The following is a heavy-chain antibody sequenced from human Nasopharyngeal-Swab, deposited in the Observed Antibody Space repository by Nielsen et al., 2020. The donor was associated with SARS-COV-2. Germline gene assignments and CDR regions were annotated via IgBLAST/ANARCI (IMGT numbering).Heavy chain of an antibody. CDR3: ARETGYFDL. CDR1: GFTFSSYG. Sequence: GESLKISCAASGFTFSSYGMHWVRQAPGKGLEWVAVIWYDGSNKYYADSVKGRFTISRDNSKNTLYLQMNSLRAEDTAVYYCARETGYFDLWGRGTPVTVSS. J-gene: IGHJ2*01. CDR2: IWYDGSNK. V-gene: IGHV3-33*01.